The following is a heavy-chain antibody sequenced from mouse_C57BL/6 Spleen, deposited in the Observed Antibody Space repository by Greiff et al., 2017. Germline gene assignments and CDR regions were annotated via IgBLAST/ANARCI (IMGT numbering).Heavy chain of an antibody. J-gene: IGHJ2*01. CDR2: IDPETGGT. CDR3: HYYGSSYLLDY. D-gene: IGHD1-1*01. Sequence: QVQLQQSGAELVRPGASVTLSCKASGYTFTDYEMHWVKQTPVHGLEWIGAIDPETGGTAYNQKFKGKAILTADKSSSTAYMELRSLTSEDSAVYYCHYYGSSYLLDYWGQGTTLTVSS. V-gene: IGHV1-15*01. CDR1: GYTFTDYE.